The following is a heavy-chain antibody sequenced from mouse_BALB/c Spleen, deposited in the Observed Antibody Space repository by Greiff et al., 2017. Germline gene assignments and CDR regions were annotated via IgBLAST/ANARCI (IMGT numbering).Heavy chain of an antibody. J-gene: IGHJ2*01. CDR3: AREGDNWVFDY. V-gene: IGHV1-26*01. CDR2: INPYNGAT. Sequence: EVKLVESGPELVKPGASVKISCKASGYSFTGYYMHWVKQSHVKSLEWIGRINPYNGATSYNQNFKDKASLTVDKSSSTAYMELHSLTSEDSAVYYCAREGDNWVFDYWGQGTTLTVSS. D-gene: IGHD4-1*01. CDR1: GYSFTGYY.